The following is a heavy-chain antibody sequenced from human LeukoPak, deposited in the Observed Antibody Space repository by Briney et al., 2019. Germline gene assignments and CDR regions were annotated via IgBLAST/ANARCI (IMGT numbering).Heavy chain of an antibody. D-gene: IGHD3-16*01. J-gene: IGHJ4*02. V-gene: IGHV3-43*02. Sequence: GGSLRLSCAASGFTFDDYAMLWVRQAPGKGLEWVSLIRGDGGITYYADSVKGRFTISRDNSKNSLYLQMNSLRTEDTALYYCAKDGPGGFWDVDYWSQGTLVTVSS. CDR3: AKDGPGGFWDVDY. CDR2: IRGDGGIT. CDR1: GFTFDDYA.